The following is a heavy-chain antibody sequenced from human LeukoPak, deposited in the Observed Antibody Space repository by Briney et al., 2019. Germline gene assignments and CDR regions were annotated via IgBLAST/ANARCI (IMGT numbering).Heavy chain of an antibody. Sequence: PSETLSLTCTVSGGSISSSSYYWGWIRQPPGKGLEWIGSIYYSGSTYYNPSLKSRVTISVDTSKNQFSLKVRSVTAADTAVYYCARQDYGDYGLGYFDYWGQGTLVTVSS. CDR1: GGSISSSSYY. CDR2: IYYSGST. J-gene: IGHJ4*02. D-gene: IGHD4-17*01. CDR3: ARQDYGDYGLGYFDY. V-gene: IGHV4-39*01.